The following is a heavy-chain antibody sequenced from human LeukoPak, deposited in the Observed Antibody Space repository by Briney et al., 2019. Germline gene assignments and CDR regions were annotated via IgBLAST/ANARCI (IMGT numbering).Heavy chain of an antibody. CDR2: LSESGGST. V-gene: IGHV3-23*01. CDR3: AKGNAAFDI. CDR1: EFTFTNYA. Sequence: GGSLRLSCAASEFTFTNYAMSWVRQAPGKGLEWVSSLSESGGSTYYADSGKGRFTISRDNSKNTLYLQMNRLRVEDTAVYYCAKGNAAFDIWGQGTMVIVSS. D-gene: IGHD1-1*01. J-gene: IGHJ3*02.